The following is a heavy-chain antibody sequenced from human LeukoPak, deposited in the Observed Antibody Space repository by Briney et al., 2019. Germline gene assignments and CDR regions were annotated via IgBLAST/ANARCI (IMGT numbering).Heavy chain of an antibody. CDR3: AKRQRLLQPRDDAFDI. D-gene: IGHD5-24*01. Sequence: ETLSLTCTVSGGSISSYYWSWIRQPPGKGLEWVSGVSGSGDTTNYADSVKGRFTISRDNSKNTLFLQMNSLRGEDTAVYFCAKRQRLLQPRDDAFDIWGQGTMVTVSS. J-gene: IGHJ3*02. CDR1: GGSISSYY. CDR2: VSGSGDTT. V-gene: IGHV3-23*01.